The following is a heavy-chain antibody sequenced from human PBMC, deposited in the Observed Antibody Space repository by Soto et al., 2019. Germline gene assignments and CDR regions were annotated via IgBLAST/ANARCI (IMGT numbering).Heavy chain of an antibody. CDR1: GDSIRSYY. CDR3: ARAYGGFDNGLDV. D-gene: IGHD5-12*01. J-gene: IGHJ6*02. CDR2: IYYSGST. V-gene: IGHV4-59*01. Sequence: PSETLSLTCTVSGDSIRSYYWTWIRQPPGKGLVLIGYIYYSGSTRYNPSLKSRVTISVDMSKNQFSLKLSSVIAADTAVYYCARAYGGFDNGLDVWGQGTAVTVSS.